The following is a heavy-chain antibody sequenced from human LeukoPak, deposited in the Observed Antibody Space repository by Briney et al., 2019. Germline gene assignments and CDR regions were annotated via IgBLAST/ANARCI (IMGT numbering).Heavy chain of an antibody. Sequence: SETLSLTCTVSGGSMSNYYWTWIRQPPGKGLEWLGYIYYSGSTDYSPSLKSRVTISVDTSKNQFSLKLSSVTAADTAVYYCARYNPYCSGGSCYDGGDYWGQGTLVTVSS. D-gene: IGHD2-15*01. CDR3: ARYNPYCSGGSCYDGGDY. V-gene: IGHV4-59*08. J-gene: IGHJ4*02. CDR1: GGSMSNYY. CDR2: IYYSGST.